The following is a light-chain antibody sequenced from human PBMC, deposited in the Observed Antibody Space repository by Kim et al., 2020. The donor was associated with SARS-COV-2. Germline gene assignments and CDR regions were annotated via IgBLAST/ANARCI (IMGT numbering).Light chain of an antibody. V-gene: IGLV3-9*01. Sequence: SYELTQPLSVSVALGQTARITCGGNNIGSKNVHWYQQKPGQAPVLVIYRDSNRPSGIPERFSGSNSGNTATLTISRAQAGDEADYYCQVWDSSTAVLGGG. CDR1: NIGSKN. CDR3: QVWDSSTAV. J-gene: IGLJ3*02. CDR2: RDS.